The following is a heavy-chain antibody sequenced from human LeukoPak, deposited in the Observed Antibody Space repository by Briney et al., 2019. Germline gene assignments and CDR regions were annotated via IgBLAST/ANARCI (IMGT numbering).Heavy chain of an antibody. Sequence: GGSLRLSCAASGFTVSSNYMSWVRQAPGKGLEWVSVIYSGGSTYYADYVKGRFTSSRDNAKNSLYLQTHSLRAEDTAVYYCAELGITMIGGVWGKGTTVTISS. CDR2: IYSGGST. V-gene: IGHV3-66*01. J-gene: IGHJ6*04. CDR3: AELGITMIGGV. D-gene: IGHD3-10*02. CDR1: GFTVSSNY.